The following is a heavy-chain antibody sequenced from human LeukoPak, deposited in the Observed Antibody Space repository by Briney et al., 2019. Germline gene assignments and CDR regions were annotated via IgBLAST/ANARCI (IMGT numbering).Heavy chain of an antibody. J-gene: IGHJ4*02. CDR1: GFTFSSYS. CDR2: ISSSSSYI. V-gene: IGHV3-21*01. CDR3: ARDGDSSGWYPLHAQFDY. Sequence: PGGSLRLSCAASGFTFSSYSVNWVRQAPGKGLEWVSSISSSSSYIYYADSVKGRFTISRDNAKNSLYLQMNSLRAEDTAVYYCARDGDSSGWYPLHAQFDYWGQGTLVTVSS. D-gene: IGHD6-19*01.